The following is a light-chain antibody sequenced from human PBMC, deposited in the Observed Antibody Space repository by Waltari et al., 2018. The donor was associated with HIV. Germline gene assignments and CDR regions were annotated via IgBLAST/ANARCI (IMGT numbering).Light chain of an antibody. CDR3: NSYSSDDTVV. CDR2: GVT. J-gene: IGLJ2*01. CDR1: HRNIGLFNL. V-gene: IGLV2-14*01. Sequence: QSALTQPASVSGSPGQSLTITCTGTHRNIGLFNLVSWYQQYPGKAPQLIIYGVTSRPPGVSNRFSGSKSGNTASLTISGLQTDDEAEYYCNSYSSDDTVVFGGGTKLTVL.